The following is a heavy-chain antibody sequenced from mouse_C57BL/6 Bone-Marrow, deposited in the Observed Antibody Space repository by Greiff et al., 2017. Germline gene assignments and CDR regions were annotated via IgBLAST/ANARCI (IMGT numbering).Heavy chain of an antibody. V-gene: IGHV1-81*01. Sequence: VKLMESGAELARPGASVKLSCKASGYTFTSYGISWVKQRTGQGLEWIGEIYPRSGNTYYNEKFKGKATLTADKSSSTAYMQLRSLTSEDSAVXFCSRSIYYGLDDWGQGTTLTVSS. CDR1: GYTFTSYG. CDR2: IYPRSGNT. D-gene: IGHD1-1*01. J-gene: IGHJ2*01. CDR3: SRSIYYGLDD.